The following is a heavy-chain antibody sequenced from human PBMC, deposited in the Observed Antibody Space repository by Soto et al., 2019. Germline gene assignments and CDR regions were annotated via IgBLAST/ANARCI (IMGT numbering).Heavy chain of an antibody. D-gene: IGHD6-13*01. CDR2: IWYDGSNK. J-gene: IGHJ6*02. CDR3: ARETGYSSSWYYYYYGMDV. CDR1: GFTFSSYG. V-gene: IGHV3-33*01. Sequence: VRLSCAASGFTFSSYGMHWVRQAPGKGLEWVAVIWYDGSNKYYADSVKGRFTISRDNSKNTLYLQMNSLRAEDTAVYYCARETGYSSSWYYYYYGMDVWGQGTTVTVSS.